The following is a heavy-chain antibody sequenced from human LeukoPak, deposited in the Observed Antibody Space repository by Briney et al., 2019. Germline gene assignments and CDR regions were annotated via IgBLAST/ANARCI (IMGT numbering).Heavy chain of an antibody. CDR3: AKPYYYGSGSYYADFDY. Sequence: HPGGSLRLSCAASGFTFSSYAMSWVRQAPGKGLEWVSAISGSGGSTYYADSVKGRFTISRDNSKNTLYLQMNSLRAEDTAVYYCAKPYYYGSGSYYADFDYWGQGTLVTVSS. D-gene: IGHD3-10*01. CDR2: ISGSGGST. CDR1: GFTFSSYA. V-gene: IGHV3-23*01. J-gene: IGHJ4*02.